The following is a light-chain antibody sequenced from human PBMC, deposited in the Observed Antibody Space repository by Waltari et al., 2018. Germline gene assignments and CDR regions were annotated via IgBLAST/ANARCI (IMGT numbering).Light chain of an antibody. CDR3: QQYNKWPLT. V-gene: IGKV3D-15*01. CDR2: GAS. CDR1: QSVYTN. J-gene: IGKJ4*01. Sequence: EIVLTQSPATLSVSLVERATLSCRPSQSVYTNLAWYQQRPGQAPRLLIYGASTRGTDIPARFSGSGSGTEFTLTITTLQSEDFAVYYCQQYNKWPLTFGGGTKVEI.